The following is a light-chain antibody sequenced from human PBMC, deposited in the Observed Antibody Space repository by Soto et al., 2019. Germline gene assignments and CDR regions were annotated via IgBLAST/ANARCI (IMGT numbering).Light chain of an antibody. Sequence: QSALTQPASVSGSPGQSITISCTGTTSDVGAYNYISWYQVHPDKAPKLMIYEVSGRPSGVSYRFSGSKSGNTASLTISGLQAEDEADYYCISFTSSSTVVFGGGTKLTVL. CDR1: TSDVGAYNY. CDR3: ISFTSSSTVV. V-gene: IGLV2-14*03. J-gene: IGLJ2*01. CDR2: EVS.